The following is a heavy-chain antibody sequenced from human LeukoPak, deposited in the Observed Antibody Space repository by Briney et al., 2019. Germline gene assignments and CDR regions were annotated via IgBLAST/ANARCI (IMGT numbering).Heavy chain of an antibody. J-gene: IGHJ4*02. Sequence: SETLSLTCTVSGGSFNGYYWSWIRQSPGKGLESIWFISDSGVSNTSPSLKSRVTISLDKSKKKFSLKLRSVPAADTALYYCARQIRLDYYDSSGYYFDSWGQGTLVTVSS. D-gene: IGHD3-22*01. CDR2: ISDSGVS. V-gene: IGHV4-59*08. CDR3: ARQIRLDYYDSSGYYFDS. CDR1: GGSFNGYY.